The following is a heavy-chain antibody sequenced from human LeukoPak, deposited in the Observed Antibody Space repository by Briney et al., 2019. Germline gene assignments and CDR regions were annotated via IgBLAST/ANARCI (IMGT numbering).Heavy chain of an antibody. CDR2: IYYSGST. J-gene: IGHJ4*02. Sequence: PSETLSLTCTVSGGSISSYYWSWIRQPPGKGLEWIGYIYYSGSTNYNPSLKSRVTISVDTSKNQFSLKLSSVTAADTAVHYCARTYGGNVSGLDFDYWGQGTLVTVSS. V-gene: IGHV4-59*01. CDR3: ARTYGGNVSGLDFDY. D-gene: IGHD4-23*01. CDR1: GGSISSYY.